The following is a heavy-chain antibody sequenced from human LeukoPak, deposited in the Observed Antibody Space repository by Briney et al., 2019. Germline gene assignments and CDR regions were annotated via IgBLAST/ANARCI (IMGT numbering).Heavy chain of an antibody. CDR2: ISGSGGST. CDR3: AKRSNYGSGSYPDY. J-gene: IGHJ4*02. CDR1: GFTFSSYA. V-gene: IGHV3-23*01. Sequence: GGSLRLSCAASGFTFSSYAMSWVRQAPGKGLEWVSAISGSGGSTYYADSVKGRFTISRDNSKNTLYLQMNSLRAEDTAVYYCAKRSNYGSGSYPDYWGQGTLVTVSS. D-gene: IGHD3-10*01.